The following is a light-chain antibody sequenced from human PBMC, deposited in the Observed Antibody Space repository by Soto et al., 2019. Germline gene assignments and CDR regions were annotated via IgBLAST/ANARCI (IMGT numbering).Light chain of an antibody. CDR2: LESSGRN. CDR3: ETWDGFVWV. V-gene: IGLV4-60*03. Sequence: QLVLTQSSSASASLGSSVKLTCTLSGGHRSYIIAGHQQQSGKAPRNLMKLESSGRNSRGGRVPDRFSGSSSGADRYLTIASLQSADEADYYCETWDGFVWVFGGGTKLTVL. CDR1: GGHRSYI. J-gene: IGLJ3*02.